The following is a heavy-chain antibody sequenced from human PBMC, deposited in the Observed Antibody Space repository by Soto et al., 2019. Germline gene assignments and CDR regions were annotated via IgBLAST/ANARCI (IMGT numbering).Heavy chain of an antibody. Sequence: LVESGGGVVQPGRALRLSCEAAGFSFSAYVMHCVRQAPGKGLEWVAVIWFDGSNQYYVDSVKGRFTISRDNSTSTPYLQMKSLRVEGMAVYYCARVVLVEQQLVLWGQGTLVTVSS. CDR3: ARVVLVEQQLVL. CDR1: GFSFSAYV. J-gene: IGHJ4*02. V-gene: IGHV3-33*01. CDR2: IWFDGSNQ. D-gene: IGHD6-13*01.